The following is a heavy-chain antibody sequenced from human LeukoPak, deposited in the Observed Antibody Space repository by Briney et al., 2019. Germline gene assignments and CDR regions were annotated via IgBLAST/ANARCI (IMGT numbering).Heavy chain of an antibody. D-gene: IGHD4-17*01. V-gene: IGHV3-23*01. Sequence: EGSLRLSCATSQFNFNKFGMTWVRQAPGKGLEWVSSISGNGAQYADSVQGRFAISRDNSKNTLYLQMNSLRAEDTAVYFCAKDPNGDYDIWGQGTMVTVSS. CDR2: ISGNGA. J-gene: IGHJ3*02. CDR3: AKDPNGDYDI. CDR1: QFNFNKFG.